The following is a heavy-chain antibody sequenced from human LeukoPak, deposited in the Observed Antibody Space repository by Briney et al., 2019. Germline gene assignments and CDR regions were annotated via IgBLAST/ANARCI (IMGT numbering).Heavy chain of an antibody. J-gene: IGHJ4*02. CDR2: IIPIFGTA. Sequence: ASVKVSCKASGGTFSSYAISWVRQAPGQGLEWMGGIIPIFGTANYAQKFQGRVTITADESTSTAYMELSSLRSEDTAVYYCARDRDGLGIGLVWGQGTLVTVSS. D-gene: IGHD3/OR15-3a*01. V-gene: IGHV1-69*13. CDR1: GGTFSSYA. CDR3: ARDRDGLGIGLV.